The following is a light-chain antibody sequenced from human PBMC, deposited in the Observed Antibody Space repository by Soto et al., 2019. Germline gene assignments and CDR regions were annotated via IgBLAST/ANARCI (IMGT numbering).Light chain of an antibody. V-gene: IGKV3-20*02. Sequence: EIQLTLSPSSLSASDGYRATLSCRSSQSVSSSYLTWYQQKPGQAPRFLIYGASSWATGVPARFSGSGSGTDFTLTISSLQPEDFATYYCQQSYSTPITFGQGTRLEIK. CDR3: QQSYSTPIT. CDR2: GAS. CDR1: QSVSSSY. J-gene: IGKJ5*01.